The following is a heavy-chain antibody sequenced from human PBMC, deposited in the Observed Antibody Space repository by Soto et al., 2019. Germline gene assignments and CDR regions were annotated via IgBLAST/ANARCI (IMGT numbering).Heavy chain of an antibody. CDR1: GGSISRGGYY. J-gene: IGHJ4*02. CDR3: AIRLGYTYGYPLDY. Sequence: SATLSLTCTVSGGSISRGGYYWSWVRQHPGKVLEWIGYINYSGSTYYNPSLRSRVNISVDTSKNQFSLKVSSVTAADTAVYYCAIRLGYTYGYPLDYWGQGTLVTVSS. CDR2: INYSGST. V-gene: IGHV4-31*03. D-gene: IGHD5-18*01.